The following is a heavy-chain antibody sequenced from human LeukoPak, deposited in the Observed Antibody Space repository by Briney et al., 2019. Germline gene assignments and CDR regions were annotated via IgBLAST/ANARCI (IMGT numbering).Heavy chain of an antibody. V-gene: IGHV3-30*04. D-gene: IGHD3-10*01. Sequence: GRSLRLSCVASGFTFSSYAMHWVRQAPGKWLEWVAVISYDGRNIYYADSVKGRFTISRDNSKNTLYLQMNSLRAEDTAVYYCARDTTTLLWFGELSGDLGYWGQGTLVTVSS. CDR3: ARDTTTLLWFGELSGDLGY. CDR1: GFTFSSYA. CDR2: ISYDGRNI. J-gene: IGHJ4*02.